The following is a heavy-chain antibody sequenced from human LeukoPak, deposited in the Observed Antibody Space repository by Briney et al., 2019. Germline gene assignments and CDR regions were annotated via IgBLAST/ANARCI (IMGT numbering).Heavy chain of an antibody. Sequence: AGGSLRLSCTASGFTFGDYAMSWVRQAPGKGLEWVAVISYDGSNKYYADSVKGRFTISRDNSKNTLYLQMNSLRAEDTAVYYCARDPHADIWSGYGWLGYWGQGTLVTVSS. V-gene: IGHV3-30-3*01. J-gene: IGHJ4*02. CDR2: ISYDGSNK. CDR3: ARDPHADIWSGYGWLGY. D-gene: IGHD3-3*01. CDR1: GFTFGDYA.